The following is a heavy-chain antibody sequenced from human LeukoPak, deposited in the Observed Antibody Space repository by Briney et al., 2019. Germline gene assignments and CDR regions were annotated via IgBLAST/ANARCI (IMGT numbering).Heavy chain of an antibody. CDR2: INSDGSST. J-gene: IGHJ6*03. V-gene: IGHV3-74*01. D-gene: IGHD3-3*01. CDR1: GFTVSTNC. Sequence: GGSLRLSCAASGFTVSTNCMSWVRQAPGKGLVWVSRINSDGSSTSYADSVKGRFTISRDNAKNTLYLQMNSLRAEDTAVYYCARNPERDQYYDFWSGYYYYYYMDVWGKGTTVTVSS. CDR3: ARNPERDQYYDFWSGYYYYYYMDV.